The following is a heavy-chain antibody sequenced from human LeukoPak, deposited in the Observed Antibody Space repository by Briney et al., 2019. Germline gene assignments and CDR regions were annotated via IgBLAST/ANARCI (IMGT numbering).Heavy chain of an antibody. CDR2: ISGSGGST. CDR3: ARDRVVATIGGYFDD. CDR1: GFTFSSYA. V-gene: IGHV3-23*01. D-gene: IGHD5-12*01. Sequence: GGSLRLSCAASGFTFSSYAMSWVRQAPGKGLEWVSAISGSGGSTYYADSVKGRFTISRDNSKNTLYLQMNSLRAEDTAVYYCARDRVVATIGGYFDDWGQGTLVTVSS. J-gene: IGHJ4*02.